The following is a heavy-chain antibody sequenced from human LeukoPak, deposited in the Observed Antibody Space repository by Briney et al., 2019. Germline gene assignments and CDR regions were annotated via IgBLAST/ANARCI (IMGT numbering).Heavy chain of an antibody. V-gene: IGHV3-30-3*01. D-gene: IGHD2-2*01. Sequence: GGSLRLSCAASGFTFSSYAMHWVRQAPGKGLEWVAVISYDGSNKYYADSVKGRFTISRDNSKNTLYLQMNSLRAEDTAVYYCARDPGYCSSTSCYDNWFDPWGQGTLVTVSS. CDR1: GFTFSSYA. CDR3: ARDPGYCSSTSCYDNWFDP. J-gene: IGHJ5*02. CDR2: ISYDGSNK.